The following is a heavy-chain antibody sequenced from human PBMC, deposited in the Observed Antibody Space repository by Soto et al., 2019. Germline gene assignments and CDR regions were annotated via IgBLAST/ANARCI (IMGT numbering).Heavy chain of an antibody. D-gene: IGHD2-21*01. CDR2: VYQSGST. V-gene: IGHV4-4*02. Sequence: PSETLSLTCTVFGDSISEYNWWSWVRQPPGKGLEWIGEVYQSGSTNYSPSLESRVSISVDKSKSQFSLNLVSVTAADTAVYYCARVRLDYSDAFDVWGQGTLVTVSS. CDR1: GDSISEYNW. J-gene: IGHJ3*01. CDR3: ARVRLDYSDAFDV.